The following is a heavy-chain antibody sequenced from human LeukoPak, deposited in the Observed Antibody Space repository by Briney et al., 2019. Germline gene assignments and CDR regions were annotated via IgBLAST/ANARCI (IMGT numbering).Heavy chain of an antibody. CDR1: GGSFSGYY. Sequence: PSETLSLTCAVYGGSFSGYYWSWIRQPPGKGLEWIGEINHSGSTNYNPSLKSRVTISVDTSKNQFSLKLSSVTAADTAAYYCARGRKVNYYGSGSYYKYSDYWGQGTLVTVSS. D-gene: IGHD3-10*01. V-gene: IGHV4-34*01. CDR3: ARGRKVNYYGSGSYYKYSDY. CDR2: INHSGST. J-gene: IGHJ4*02.